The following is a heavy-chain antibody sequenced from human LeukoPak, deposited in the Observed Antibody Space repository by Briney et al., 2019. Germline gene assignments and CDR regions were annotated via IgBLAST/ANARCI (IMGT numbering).Heavy chain of an antibody. Sequence: SETLSLTCNVSGDSINTRFYYWGWIRQPPGKGLEWIGSIYSFGSTYYTPSLKSRVTLSVDTSQNQFSLKLSSVTAADTAIYFCARSLGANTWVGNWFDPWGQGTLVTVSP. D-gene: IGHD3-10*01. CDR1: GDSINTRFYY. J-gene: IGHJ5*02. CDR2: IYSFGST. CDR3: ARSLGANTWVGNWFDP. V-gene: IGHV4-39*01.